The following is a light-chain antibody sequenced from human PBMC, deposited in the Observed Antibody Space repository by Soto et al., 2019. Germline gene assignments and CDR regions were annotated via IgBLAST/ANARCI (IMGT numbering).Light chain of an antibody. Sequence: IALTQSPGTLPLSPGERATLSCRASQSVSSSYLAWYQQKPGQAPRLLIYGASSRATGIPDRFSGSGSGTDFTLTISRLEPEDFAGYYCQQYVSSRWTFGQETKVEIK. J-gene: IGKJ1*01. CDR1: QSVSSSY. V-gene: IGKV3-20*01. CDR3: QQYVSSRWT. CDR2: GAS.